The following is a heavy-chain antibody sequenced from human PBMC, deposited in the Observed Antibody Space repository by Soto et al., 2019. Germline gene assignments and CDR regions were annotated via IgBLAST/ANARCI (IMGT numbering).Heavy chain of an antibody. V-gene: IGHV4-59*01. CDR1: GGSISSYY. Sequence: SETLSLTCTVSGGSISSYYWSWIRQPPGKGLEWIGYIYYSVRTNYNPSLKSRVTISVDTSKNQFSLKLSSVTAADTAVYYCARDGGSGSSNWFDPWGQGTLVTVSS. D-gene: IGHD3-10*01. CDR2: IYYSVRT. J-gene: IGHJ5*02. CDR3: ARDGGSGSSNWFDP.